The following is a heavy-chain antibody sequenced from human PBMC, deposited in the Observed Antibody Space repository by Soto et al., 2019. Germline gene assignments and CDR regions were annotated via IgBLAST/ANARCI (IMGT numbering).Heavy chain of an antibody. CDR1: GFTFSNAW. V-gene: IGHV3-15*01. CDR2: IKSKTDGGTT. CDR3: TARPRAPGAFDI. J-gene: IGHJ3*02. Sequence: GGSLRLSCAASGFTFSNAWMSWVRQAPGKGLEWVGRIKSKTDGGTTDYAAPVKGRFTISRDDSKNTLYLRMNSLKTEDTAVYYCTARPRAPGAFDIWGQGTMVTVSS.